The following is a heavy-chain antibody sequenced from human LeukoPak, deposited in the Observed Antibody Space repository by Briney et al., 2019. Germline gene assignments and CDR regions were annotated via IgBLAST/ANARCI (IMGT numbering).Heavy chain of an antibody. CDR3: ARDVAGGIAVAGNWFDP. CDR2: VSSANNYI. Sequence: GGSLRLSCAASGFTFSSYSMNWVRQAPGKGLEWVSSVSSANNYIYYTDSVKGRFTISRDNAKNSLYLQMNSLRAEDTAVYYCARDVAGGIAVAGNWFDPWGQGTLVTVSS. CDR1: GFTFSSYS. D-gene: IGHD6-13*01. V-gene: IGHV3-21*01. J-gene: IGHJ5*02.